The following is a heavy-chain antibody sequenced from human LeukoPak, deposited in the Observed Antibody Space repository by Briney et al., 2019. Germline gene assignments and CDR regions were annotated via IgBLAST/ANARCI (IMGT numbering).Heavy chain of an antibody. CDR1: GFTFSRYD. V-gene: IGHV3-13*01. D-gene: IGHD3-16*01. CDR2: IDTAGDT. J-gene: IGHJ3*02. Sequence: GGSLRLSCAASGFTFSRYDMHWVRKGTGKGLEWVSGIDTAGDTYYPGSVKGRFTISRENAKNSLYLQMNNLRAGDTAVYYCARVGLRFDGDAYDAFDIWGQGTMVTVSS. CDR3: ARVGLRFDGDAYDAFDI.